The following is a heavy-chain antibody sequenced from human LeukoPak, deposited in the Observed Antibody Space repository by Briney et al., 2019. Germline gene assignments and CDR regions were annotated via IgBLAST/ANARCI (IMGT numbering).Heavy chain of an antibody. CDR2: IIPIFGTA. CDR3: ARGKLEYSSSWYDWFDP. Sequence: PAASVKVSCKASGGTFSSYAISWVRQAPGQGLEWMGGIIPIFGTANYAQKFQGRVTITADESTSTAHMELSSLRSEDTAVYYCARGKLEYSSSWYDWFDPWGQGTLVTVSS. J-gene: IGHJ5*02. D-gene: IGHD6-13*01. CDR1: GGTFSSYA. V-gene: IGHV1-69*13.